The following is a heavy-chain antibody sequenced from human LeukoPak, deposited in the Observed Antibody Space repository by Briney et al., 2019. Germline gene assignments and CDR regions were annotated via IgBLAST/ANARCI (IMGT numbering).Heavy chain of an antibody. J-gene: IGHJ6*03. Sequence: GSLRLSCVGSGFTFSSYEMNWVRQAPGKGLEWLSYIGSSDSTTHYADSVKGRFTISRDNAKNSLYLQMNSLRAEDTAVYYCARGLGSSRYSYYYYYYMDVWGKGTTVTISS. V-gene: IGHV3-48*03. D-gene: IGHD6-13*01. CDR2: IGSSDSTT. CDR3: ARGLGSSRYSYYYYYYMDV. CDR1: GFTFSSYE.